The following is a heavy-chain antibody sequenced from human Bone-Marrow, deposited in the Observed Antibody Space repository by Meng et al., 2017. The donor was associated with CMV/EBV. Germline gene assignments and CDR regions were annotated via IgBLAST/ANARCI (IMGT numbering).Heavy chain of an antibody. CDR1: GGTLST. Sequence: SVKVSCKASGGTLSTISWVRQAPGQGLEWMGGISVMVGTPTYAQKLQGRVTFTTDESTSTAYMELSNLRFEDTAVCYCARGHHFWTSPFDPWGQGTLVTVSS. V-gene: IGHV1-69*16. D-gene: IGHD3/OR15-3a*01. CDR3: ARGHHFWTSPFDP. CDR2: ISVMVGTP. J-gene: IGHJ5*02.